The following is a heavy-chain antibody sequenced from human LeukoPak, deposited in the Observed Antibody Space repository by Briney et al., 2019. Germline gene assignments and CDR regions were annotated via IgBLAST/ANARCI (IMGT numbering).Heavy chain of an antibody. J-gene: IGHJ4*02. CDR2: IYSGGST. Sequence: GGSLRLSCAASGFTFSSYSMNWVRQAPGKGLEWVSVIYSGGSTYYADSVKGRFTISRHNSKNTLYLQMNSLRAEDTAVYYCARDPGTGTPTLWGQGTLVTVSS. D-gene: IGHD1-7*01. CDR1: GFTFSSYS. CDR3: ARDPGTGTPTL. V-gene: IGHV3-53*04.